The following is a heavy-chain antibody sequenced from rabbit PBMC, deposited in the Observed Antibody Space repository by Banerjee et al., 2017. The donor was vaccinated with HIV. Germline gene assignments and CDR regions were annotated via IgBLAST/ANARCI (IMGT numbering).Heavy chain of an antibody. Sequence: EESGGDLVKPEGSLTLTCTASGFDLSSNYWICWVRQAPGKGLEWIGCIYTGDGSTYYASWAKGRFTISKTSSTTVTLQMTSLTAADTATYFCASGYSDVYFNLWGQGTLVTVS. D-gene: IGHD1-1*01. CDR1: GFDLSSNYW. CDR2: IYTGDGST. J-gene: IGHJ4*01. V-gene: IGHV1S45*01. CDR3: ASGYSDVYFNL.